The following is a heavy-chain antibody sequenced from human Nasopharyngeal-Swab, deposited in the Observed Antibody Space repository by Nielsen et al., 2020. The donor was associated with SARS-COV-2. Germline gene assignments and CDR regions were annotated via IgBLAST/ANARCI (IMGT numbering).Heavy chain of an antibody. CDR2: ISSSGSTI. Sequence: VREAPGKGLEWVSYISSSGSTIYYADSVKGRFTISRDNAKNSLYLQMNSLRAEDTAVYYCARVHRYYDFWSGYYTGSRGMDIWGQGTTVTVSS. J-gene: IGHJ6*02. V-gene: IGHV3-48*03. D-gene: IGHD3-3*01. CDR3: ARVHRYYDFWSGYYTGSRGMDI.